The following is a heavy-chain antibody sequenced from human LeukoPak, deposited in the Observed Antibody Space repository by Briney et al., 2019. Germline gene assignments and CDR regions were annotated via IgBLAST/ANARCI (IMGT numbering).Heavy chain of an antibody. CDR3: VRDLMGSGSTTAYLHH. CDR1: GFTFSDYS. D-gene: IGHD1-1*01. J-gene: IGHJ1*01. CDR2: ISRSSRHV. V-gene: IGHV3-21*01. Sequence: GGSLRLSCAASGFTFSDYSMNWVRQAPGKGLEWVSSISRSSRHVYYAGTVKGRFTISRDNAKNSLYLQMNSLRAEDMAVYFCVRDLMGSGSTTAYLHHWGQGTLVTVSS.